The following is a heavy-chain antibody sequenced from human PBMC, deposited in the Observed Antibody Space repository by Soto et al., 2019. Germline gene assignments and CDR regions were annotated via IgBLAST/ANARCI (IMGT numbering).Heavy chain of an antibody. D-gene: IGHD2-15*01. J-gene: IGHJ4*02. CDR1: GGSISSGGYY. V-gene: IGHV4-31*03. CDR2: IYYNGST. CDR3: ARRVVAATHFDY. Sequence: QVQLQESGPGLVKPSQTLSLTCTVSGGSISSGGYYWSWIRQHPGKGLEWIGYIYYNGSTYYNPSLKSRVTISVDTSKNQFSLKLSSVTAADTAVYYCARRVVAATHFDYWGQGTLVTVSS.